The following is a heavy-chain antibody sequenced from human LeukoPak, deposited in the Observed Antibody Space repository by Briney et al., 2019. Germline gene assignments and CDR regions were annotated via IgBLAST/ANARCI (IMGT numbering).Heavy chain of an antibody. V-gene: IGHV1-8*01. CDR3: ARGPGKTFEIWTPKWRYYYYGMDV. J-gene: IGHJ6*02. CDR2: MNLNSGNT. CDR1: GYTFTSYD. D-gene: IGHD1-1*01. Sequence: ASVKVSCKAAGYTFTSYDINWVRQATGQGLEWMGWMNLNSGNTGYAQKFQGRVTMTRNTSISTAYMELSSLRSEDTAVYYCARGPGKTFEIWTPKWRYYYYGMDVWGQGTTVTVSS.